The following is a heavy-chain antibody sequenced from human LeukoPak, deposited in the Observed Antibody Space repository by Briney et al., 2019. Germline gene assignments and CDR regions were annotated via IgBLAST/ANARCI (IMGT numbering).Heavy chain of an antibody. D-gene: IGHD2-2*01. V-gene: IGHV1-2*02. CDR3: AKGGDQLLGYLGY. CDR1: GYTLTELS. Sequence: ASVKVSCKVSGYTLTELSMHWVRQAPGQGLEWMGWINPNSGGTNYAQKFQGRVTMTRDTSISTAYMELSRLRSDDTAVYYCAKGGDQLLGYLGYWGQGTLVTVSS. CDR2: INPNSGGT. J-gene: IGHJ4*02.